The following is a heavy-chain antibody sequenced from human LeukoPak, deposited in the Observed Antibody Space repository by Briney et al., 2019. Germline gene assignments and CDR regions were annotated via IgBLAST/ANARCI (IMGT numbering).Heavy chain of an antibody. CDR2: IHHSGST. Sequence: PSETLSLTCTVSGGSISSYYWSWIRQPPGKGLEWIGYIHHSGSTYCIPSLKSRVTMSVDTSENQVSLKVTSVTAADTAVYYCATRLIIGRGIDVWGQGTTVTVSS. J-gene: IGHJ6*02. CDR3: ATRLIIGRGIDV. CDR1: GGSISSYY. V-gene: IGHV4-59*01. D-gene: IGHD3/OR15-3a*01.